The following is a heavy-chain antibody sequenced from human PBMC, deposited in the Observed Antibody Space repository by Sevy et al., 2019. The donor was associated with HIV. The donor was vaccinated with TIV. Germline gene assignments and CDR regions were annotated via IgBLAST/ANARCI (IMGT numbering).Heavy chain of an antibody. CDR3: VRDINYYGSGGLDY. J-gene: IGHJ4*02. V-gene: IGHV3-21*01. CDR1: GFTFSYYT. CDR2: ISSGSSYI. Sequence: GGSLRLSCAASGFTFSYYTMNWVRQAPGKGLEWVSHISSGSSYIHYADSVKGRFTISRDNAKNSVYLQMNSLRAEDTAVYYCVRDINYYGSGGLDYWGLGTLVTVSS. D-gene: IGHD3-10*01.